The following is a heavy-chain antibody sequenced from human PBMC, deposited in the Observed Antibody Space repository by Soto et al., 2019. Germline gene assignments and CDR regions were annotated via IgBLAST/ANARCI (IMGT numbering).Heavy chain of an antibody. D-gene: IGHD3-10*01. V-gene: IGHV3-9*01. J-gene: IGHJ1*01. CDR1: GFTFDDYA. Sequence: GGSLRLSCAASGFTFDDYAMHWVRQAPGKGLEWVSGISWNSGSIGYADSVKGRFTISRDNAKNSLYLQMNSLRAEDTALYYCAKGELLWFGELLPEYFQHWGQGTLATVSS. CDR2: ISWNSGSI. CDR3: AKGELLWFGELLPEYFQH.